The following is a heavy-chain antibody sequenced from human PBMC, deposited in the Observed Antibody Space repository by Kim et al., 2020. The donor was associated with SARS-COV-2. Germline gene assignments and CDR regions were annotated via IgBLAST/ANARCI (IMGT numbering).Heavy chain of an antibody. Sequence: GESLRLSCVASGFTFDTYAMSWVRQAPGKGLEWVSGISGNGVNKFYADSVRGRFTISRDNSNNTLYLQMNSLRVEDTALYYCAKVVVMDGYNYYYYYGMDVWGQGTTVTVSS. CDR2: ISGNGVNK. V-gene: IGHV3-23*01. CDR1: GFTFDTYA. J-gene: IGHJ6*02. D-gene: IGHD3-22*01. CDR3: AKVVVMDGYNYYYYYGMDV.